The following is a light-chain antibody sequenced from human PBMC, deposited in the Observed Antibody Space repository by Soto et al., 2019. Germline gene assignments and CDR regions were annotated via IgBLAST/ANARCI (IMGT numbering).Light chain of an antibody. Sequence: QTVVTQPPSVSGAPGQRVTISGTGSSSNIGAGYDVHWYQQLPGTAPKLLIYGNSNRPSGVPDRFSGSKSGTSASLAITGLQAEDEADYYCQSYDSSLDVVFGGGTKLTVL. CDR1: SSNIGAGYD. CDR2: GNS. V-gene: IGLV1-40*01. CDR3: QSYDSSLDVV. J-gene: IGLJ2*01.